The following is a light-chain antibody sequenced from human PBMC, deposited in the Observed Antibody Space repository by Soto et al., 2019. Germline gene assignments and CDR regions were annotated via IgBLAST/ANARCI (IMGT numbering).Light chain of an antibody. CDR2: GAS. Sequence: EIVLTQSPGTLSLSPGERATLSCRASQSVNRNYLAWYQQKPGQAPRLLIYGASNRATGIPDRFSGGGSGTDFTLTISRLEPEDFAVYYCQQYGTSPRTFGQGTKVEIK. CDR3: QQYGTSPRT. J-gene: IGKJ1*01. V-gene: IGKV3-20*01. CDR1: QSVNRNY.